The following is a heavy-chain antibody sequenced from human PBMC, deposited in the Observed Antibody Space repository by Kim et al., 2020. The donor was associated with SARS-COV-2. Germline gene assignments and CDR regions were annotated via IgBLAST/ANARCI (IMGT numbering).Heavy chain of an antibody. CDR3: ARVSITMIVVVITPYYYYGMDF. CDR2: INHSGST. D-gene: IGHD3-22*01. J-gene: IGHJ6*02. CDR1: GGSFSGYY. Sequence: SETLSLTCAVYGGSFSGYYWSWIRKPPGKGLEWIGEINHSGSTNYNPSLKSRVTISVDTSKNQITLKLSSVTAADTAVYYCARVSITMIVVVITPYYYYGMDFWGQGTTVTVSS. V-gene: IGHV4-34*01.